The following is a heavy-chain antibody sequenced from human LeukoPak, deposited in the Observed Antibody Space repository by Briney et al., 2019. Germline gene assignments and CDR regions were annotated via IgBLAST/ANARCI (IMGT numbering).Heavy chain of an antibody. V-gene: IGHV1-18*01. CDR3: VKSVAISGYAHIDY. CDR1: GYSFTSYS. D-gene: IGHD3-22*01. J-gene: IGHJ4*02. CDR2: ISTYVGNT. Sequence: ASVKLSCKASGYSFTSYSISWVRQGPGHRLERMGWISTYVGNTNFAQNIQGRDTIGTVSCTRTGSMELRSLRSDDTGVCYCVKSVAISGYAHIDYWGPGTLVTVSS.